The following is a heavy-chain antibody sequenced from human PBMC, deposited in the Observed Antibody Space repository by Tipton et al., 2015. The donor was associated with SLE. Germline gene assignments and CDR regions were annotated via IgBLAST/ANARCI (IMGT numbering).Heavy chain of an antibody. CDR2: INHSGST. J-gene: IGHJ6*03. V-gene: IGHV4-59*04. Sequence: TLSLTCTVSGGSISSYYWSWIRQPPGKGLEWIGYINHSGSTNYNPSLKSRVTISVDTSKNQFSLKLSSVTAADTAVYYCASGDYYMDVWGKGTTVTVSS. CDR1: GGSISSYY. D-gene: IGHD3-10*01. CDR3: ASGDYYMDV.